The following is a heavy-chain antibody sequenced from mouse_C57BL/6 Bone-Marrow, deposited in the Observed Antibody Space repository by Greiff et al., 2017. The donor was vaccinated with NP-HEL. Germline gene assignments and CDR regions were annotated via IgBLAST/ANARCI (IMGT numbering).Heavy chain of an antibody. CDR2: IDPNSGGT. CDR3: ARYYYGIGYFDY. CDR1: GYTFTNYW. V-gene: IGHV1-72*01. Sequence: QVQLQQSGAELVKPGASVKLSCKASGYTFTNYWMHWVKQRPGRGLEWIGRIDPNSGGTKYNEKFKSKATLTVDKPSSTAYMQLSILPSKYSSVYYCARYYYGIGYFDYWGQGTTLTVSS. J-gene: IGHJ2*01. D-gene: IGHD1-1*01.